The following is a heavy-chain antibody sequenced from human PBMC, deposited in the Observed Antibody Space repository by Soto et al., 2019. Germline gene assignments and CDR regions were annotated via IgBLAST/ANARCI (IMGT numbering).Heavy chain of an antibody. Sequence: QVQLVQCGAEVKKPGASVKVSCKASGYTFTGYYMHWVRQAPGQGLEWMGWINPNSGGTNYAQKFQGWVTMTRDTSISTAYMELSRLRSDDTAVYYCARGLDILTGYYIAVDYWGQGTLVTVSS. D-gene: IGHD3-9*01. CDR2: INPNSGGT. J-gene: IGHJ4*02. CDR1: GYTFTGYY. CDR3: ARGLDILTGYYIAVDY. V-gene: IGHV1-2*04.